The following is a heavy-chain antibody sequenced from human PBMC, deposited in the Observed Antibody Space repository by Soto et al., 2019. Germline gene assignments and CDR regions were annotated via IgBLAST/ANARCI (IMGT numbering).Heavy chain of an antibody. CDR3: AAYSSGRYGGYNWFDP. J-gene: IGHJ5*02. D-gene: IGHD6-19*01. V-gene: IGHV4-59*01. Sequence: ASETLSLTCTVSGGSISSYYWSWIRQPPGKGLEWIGYIYYSGSTNYNPSLKSRVTISVDTSKNQFSLKLSSVTAADTAVYYCAAYSSGRYGGYNWFDPWGQGTLVTVSS. CDR1: GGSISSYY. CDR2: IYYSGST.